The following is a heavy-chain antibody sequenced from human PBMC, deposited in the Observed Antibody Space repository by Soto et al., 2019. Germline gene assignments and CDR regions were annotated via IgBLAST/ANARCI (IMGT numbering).Heavy chain of an antibody. CDR2: ISASGSNS. V-gene: IGHV3-23*01. Sequence: GGSLRLSCAASGFTFSSYAMSWVRQAPGKGLEWISSISASGSNSYHADSVKGRFTISRDNSINTLXXXXXXXXVEDTAVYYXXXXXXXXWFGELLLNSPASVAFDYWGQGVLVTVSS. CDR1: GFTFSSYA. D-gene: IGHD3-10*01. J-gene: IGHJ4*02. CDR3: XXXXXXXWFGELLLNSPASVAFDY.